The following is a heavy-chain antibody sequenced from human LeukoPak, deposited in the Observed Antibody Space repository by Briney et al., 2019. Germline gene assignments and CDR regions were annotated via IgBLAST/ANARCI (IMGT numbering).Heavy chain of an antibody. D-gene: IGHD6-6*01. CDR3: ARAEYSSSSGNYYYYYMDV. CDR2: IIPIFGTA. J-gene: IGHJ6*03. V-gene: IGHV1-69*05. CDR1: GGTFSSYA. Sequence: SVKVSCKASGGTFSSYAISWVRQAPGQAPEWVVEIIPIFGTANCAKKFQGRVTITTDKSTSTAYMELSSLRSDDTAVYYCARAEYSSSSGNYYYYYMDVWGKGTTVTVSS.